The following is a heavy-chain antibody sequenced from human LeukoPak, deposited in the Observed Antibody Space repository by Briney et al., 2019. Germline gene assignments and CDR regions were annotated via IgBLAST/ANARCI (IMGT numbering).Heavy chain of an antibody. D-gene: IGHD1-26*01. V-gene: IGHV4-39*07. J-gene: IGHJ3*02. Sequence: PSETLSLTCTVSGGSISSSSYYWGWIRQPPGKGLEWIGSIYYSGSTYYNPSLKSRVTISVDTSKNQFSLKLSSVTAADTAVYYCARELVRRRSYYDARGAFDIWGQGTMVTVSS. CDR3: ARELVRRRSYYDARGAFDI. CDR1: GGSISSSSYY. CDR2: IYYSGST.